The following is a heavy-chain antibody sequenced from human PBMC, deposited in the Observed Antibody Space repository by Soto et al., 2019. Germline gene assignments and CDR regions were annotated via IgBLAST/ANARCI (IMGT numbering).Heavy chain of an antibody. CDR2: IYYSGTS. V-gene: IGHV4-39*01. D-gene: IGHD2-2*01. J-gene: IGHJ5*02. Sequence: QLQLQESGPGLVKPSETLSLTCTVSGGSISDDTYYWGWIRQPPGKGLEWIGSIYYSGTSSYNPSLKSRVTMSVDTSKKQLSLRLSSVTAAATAVYYCARLHCDSPNCVPLDPWGQGTLVIVSS. CDR1: GGSISDDTYY. CDR3: ARLHCDSPNCVPLDP.